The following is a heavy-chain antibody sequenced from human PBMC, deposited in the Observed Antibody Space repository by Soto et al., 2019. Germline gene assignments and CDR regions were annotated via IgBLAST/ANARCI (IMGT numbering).Heavy chain of an antibody. V-gene: IGHV4-59*01. Sequence: SETLSLTCTVSGASISGYYWSWIRQPPGEGLEWIGYIYYSGSTSYNPSLKSRVTISLDMSKNQFSLKLSSVTAADTAVYYCARVETTETRAGGYFNGIEVWGQGTTVTVSS. CDR3: ARVETTETRAGGYFNGIEV. CDR2: IYYSGST. J-gene: IGHJ6*02. D-gene: IGHD4-17*01. CDR1: GASISGYY.